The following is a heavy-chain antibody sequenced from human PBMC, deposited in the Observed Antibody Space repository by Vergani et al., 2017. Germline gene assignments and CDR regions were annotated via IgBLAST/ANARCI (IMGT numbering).Heavy chain of an antibody. J-gene: IGHJ4*02. D-gene: IGHD2-2*01. Sequence: QVQLVQSGAEVKKPGASVKVSCKASGYTFTGYYMHWVRQAPGQGLEWMGWSNPNRGGTNYAQKVQGRVTMTRDTSISTAYMELSRLRSDDTAVYYCARVSCSSTSCYLGPFDYWGQGTLVTVSS. CDR2: SNPNRGGT. V-gene: IGHV1-2*02. CDR3: ARVSCSSTSCYLGPFDY. CDR1: GYTFTGYY.